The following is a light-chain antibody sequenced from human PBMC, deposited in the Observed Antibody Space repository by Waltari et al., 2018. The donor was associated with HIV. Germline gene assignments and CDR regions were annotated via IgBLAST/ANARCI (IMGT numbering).Light chain of an antibody. CDR2: QDT. CDR3: CSYAGRNTYG. V-gene: IGLV2-23*01. J-gene: IGLJ1*01. Sequence: QSVLTQPASVSGSPGQSITISCTGTRSDVGASNLVSWYQQNPGKAPQVIIFQDTKRPSGISDRFSASKSGKTASLKISGLRLDDEGTYYCCSYAGRNTYGFGSGTEVSVL. CDR1: RSDVGASNL.